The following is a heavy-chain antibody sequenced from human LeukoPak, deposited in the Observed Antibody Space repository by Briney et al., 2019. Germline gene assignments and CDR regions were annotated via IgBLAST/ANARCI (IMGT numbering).Heavy chain of an antibody. CDR1: GFTFTSYW. CDR3: AREEGPFDF. J-gene: IGHJ4*02. CDR2: INTDGSIT. Sequence: PGGSLRLSCVASGFTFTSYWMYWVRQAPGRGLVCVSRINTDGSITNYADSVKGRFSISRDNAKNTLYLQLNSLRVDDTAVYYCAREEGPFDFWGQGTLVTVSS. V-gene: IGHV3-74*01.